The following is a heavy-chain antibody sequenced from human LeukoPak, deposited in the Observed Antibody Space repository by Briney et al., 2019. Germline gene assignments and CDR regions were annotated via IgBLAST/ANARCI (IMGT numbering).Heavy chain of an antibody. J-gene: IGHJ5*02. CDR3: AGDPYDSLSSFDP. V-gene: IGHV3-21*01. D-gene: IGHD6-6*01. CDR1: GFTFSTYS. CDR2: IGTTSNDI. Sequence: GGSLRLSCAASGFTFSTYSMNWVRQAPGKGLEWVSSIGTTSNDIYYADSVKGRFTISRDNAKNSLFLQMISLRLEDTAVYYCAGDPYDSLSSFDPWGQGTLVTVSS.